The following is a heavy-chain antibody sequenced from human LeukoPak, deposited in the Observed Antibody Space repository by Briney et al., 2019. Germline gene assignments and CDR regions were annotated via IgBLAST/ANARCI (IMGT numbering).Heavy chain of an antibody. CDR2: ISASSTYI. D-gene: IGHD4-11*01. CDR3: ASPLTTVKVNY. CDR1: GFTFSGHW. J-gene: IGHJ4*02. Sequence: PGGSLRLSCLASGFTFSGHWMNWVRQAPGKGLEWVSSISASSTYIYYADSVKGRFTISRDNAKNSLYLQMNSLRAEDTAVYYCASPLTTVKVNYWGQGTLVTVSS. V-gene: IGHV3-21*01.